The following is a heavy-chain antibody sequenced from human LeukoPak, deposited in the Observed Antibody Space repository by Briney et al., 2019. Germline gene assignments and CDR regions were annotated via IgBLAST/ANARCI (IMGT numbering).Heavy chain of an antibody. Sequence: GGSLRLSCVASEFTFSSYWMSWVRQAPGRGLEWVANIKQDGREIYYVDSAKGRFTISRDNAKKSLYLQMNSLRAEDTAVYYCARSYSRFDYWGRGTLVTVSS. V-gene: IGHV3-7*01. CDR1: EFTFSSYW. J-gene: IGHJ4*02. D-gene: IGHD6-13*01. CDR2: IKQDGREI. CDR3: ARSYSRFDY.